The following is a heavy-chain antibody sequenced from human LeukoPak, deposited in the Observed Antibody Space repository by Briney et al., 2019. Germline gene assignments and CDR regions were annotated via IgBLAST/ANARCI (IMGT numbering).Heavy chain of an antibody. Sequence: ASAKVSCKASGYTFTGYYMHWVRQAPGQGLEWMGWISPNSGGTKYAQKFQDRVTMTRDTSITTAYMELSRLRSDDTAVYYCARGGYSGYDISDYWGQGTLVTVSS. CDR1: GYTFTGYY. CDR2: ISPNSGGT. CDR3: ARGGYSGYDISDY. D-gene: IGHD5-12*01. J-gene: IGHJ4*02. V-gene: IGHV1-2*02.